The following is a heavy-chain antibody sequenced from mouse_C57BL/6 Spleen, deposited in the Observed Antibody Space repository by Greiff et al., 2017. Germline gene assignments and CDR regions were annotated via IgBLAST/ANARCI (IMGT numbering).Heavy chain of an antibody. CDR1: GYTFTGYW. V-gene: IGHV1-9*01. CDR3: ARYYYSNYEGFAY. D-gene: IGHD2-5*01. Sequence: VQLQQSGAELMKPGASVKLSCKATGYTFTGYWIGWVKQRPGHGLECIGDFLPGGGSTNYNEKFKGKATFTADTSSNTAYMQLSSLTTEDSAIYYCARYYYSNYEGFAYWGQGTLVTVSA. CDR2: FLPGGGST. J-gene: IGHJ3*01.